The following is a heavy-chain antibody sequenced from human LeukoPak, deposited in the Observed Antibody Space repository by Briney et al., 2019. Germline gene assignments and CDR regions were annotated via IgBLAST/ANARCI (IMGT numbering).Heavy chain of an antibody. J-gene: IGHJ4*02. CDR3: ARDRSGSSTSSDY. Sequence: GGSLRLSCAASGFTFSSYSMNWVRQAPGKGLEWVSSISSRSSYIYYADSVKGRFTISRDNAKNSLYLQMNSLRAEDTAVYYCARDRSGSSTSSDYWGQGTLVTVSS. CDR2: ISSRSSYI. D-gene: IGHD2-2*01. CDR1: GFTFSSYS. V-gene: IGHV3-21*01.